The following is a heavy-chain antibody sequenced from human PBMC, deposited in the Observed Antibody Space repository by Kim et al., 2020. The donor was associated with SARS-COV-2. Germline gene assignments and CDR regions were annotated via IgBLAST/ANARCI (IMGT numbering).Heavy chain of an antibody. D-gene: IGHD6-13*01. Sequence: GGSLRLSCAASGFTFSRYGMHWVRQAPGKGLEWVAVISNDGSDKYYADSVKGRFTISRDNSKNTLYLQMNSLRAEDTAVYYCAKAGGRYSTPVDPWGQGTLVTVSS. CDR3: AKAGGRYSTPVDP. CDR1: GFTFSRYG. CDR2: ISNDGSDK. J-gene: IGHJ5*02. V-gene: IGHV3-30*18.